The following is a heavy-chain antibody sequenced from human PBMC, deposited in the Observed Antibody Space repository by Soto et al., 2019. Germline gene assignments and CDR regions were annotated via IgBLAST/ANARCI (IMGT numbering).Heavy chain of an antibody. D-gene: IGHD3-22*01. CDR2: IFPADSDT. CDR1: GYMFTTYW. CDR3: ATTYQYDSSGYYYLDY. V-gene: IGHV5-51*01. J-gene: IGHJ4*02. Sequence: GESLKISCKTSGYMFTTYWIGWVGQMPGKGLEWMAIIFPADSDTRYSPSFQGQVTISADKSISTAYLQWSSLKASDTAIYYCATTYQYDSSGYYYLDYWGQGTLVTVSS.